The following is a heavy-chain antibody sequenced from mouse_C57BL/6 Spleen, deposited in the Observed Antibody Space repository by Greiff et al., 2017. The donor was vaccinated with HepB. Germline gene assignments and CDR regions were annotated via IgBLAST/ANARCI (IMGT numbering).Heavy chain of an antibody. J-gene: IGHJ4*01. D-gene: IGHD4-1*01. CDR1: GYTFTSYW. CDR2: IHPNSGST. V-gene: IGHV1-64*01. Sequence: QVQLQQPGAELVKPGASVKLSCKASGYTFTSYWMHWVKQRPGQGLEWIGMIHPNSGSTNYNEKFKSKATLTVDKSSSTAYMQLSSLTSEDSAVYYCARRGKLGQNYAMDYWGQGTSVTVSS. CDR3: ARRGKLGQNYAMDY.